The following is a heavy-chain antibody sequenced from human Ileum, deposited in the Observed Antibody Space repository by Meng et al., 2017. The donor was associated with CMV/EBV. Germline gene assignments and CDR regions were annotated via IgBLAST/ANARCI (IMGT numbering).Heavy chain of an antibody. CDR1: GFTFDSYG. Sequence: GESLKISCAASGFTFDSYGMHWVRQAPGKGLEWVALVRSDGGDKFYKDSVKGRFTISRDNSKNTLYLQMNSLRAEDTAVYFCAKDRDYSTAWNKYLHPWGQGTLVTVSS. CDR2: VRSDGGDK. J-gene: IGHJ1*01. D-gene: IGHD1/OR15-1a*01. CDR3: AKDRDYSTAWNKYLHP. V-gene: IGHV3-30*02.